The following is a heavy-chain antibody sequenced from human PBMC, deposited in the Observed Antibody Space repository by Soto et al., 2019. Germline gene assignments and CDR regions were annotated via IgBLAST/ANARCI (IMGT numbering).Heavy chain of an antibody. D-gene: IGHD2-15*01. CDR1: RFTFSSFA. CDR2: IRGGGGGT. CDR3: ARVLGGSGSPVDY. J-gene: IGHJ4*02. Sequence: GGSLRLSCAASRFTFSSFAMSWVRQAPGKGLEWVSAIRGGGGGTYYADSVKGRFTISRDNSKNTQYLQMNSLRAEDTAVYYCARVLGGSGSPVDYWGQGTLVTVSS. V-gene: IGHV3-23*01.